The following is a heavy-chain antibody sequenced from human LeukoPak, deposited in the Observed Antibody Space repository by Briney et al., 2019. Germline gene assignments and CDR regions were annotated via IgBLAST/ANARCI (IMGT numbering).Heavy chain of an antibody. D-gene: IGHD3-10*01. V-gene: IGHV1-69*13. Sequence: ASVKVSCKASGGTFSSYAISWVRQAPGQGLEWMGGIITIFGTANYAQKFQGRVTITADESTSTAYMELSSLRSEDTAVYYCARSGVAENDYWGQGTLDTVSS. CDR3: ARSGVAENDY. J-gene: IGHJ4*02. CDR2: IITIFGTA. CDR1: GGTFSSYA.